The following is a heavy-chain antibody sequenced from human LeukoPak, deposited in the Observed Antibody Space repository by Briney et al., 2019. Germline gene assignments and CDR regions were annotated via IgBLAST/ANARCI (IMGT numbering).Heavy chain of an antibody. CDR3: ARVIGYYDSSGYSLNYFDY. CDR1: GGTFSSYA. Sequence: SVRVSCKASGGTFSSYAISWVRQAPGQGLEWMGGIIPIFGTANYAQKFQGRVTITADESTSTAYMELSSLRSEDTAVYYCARVIGYYDSSGYSLNYFDYWGQGTLVTVSS. CDR2: IIPIFGTA. V-gene: IGHV1-69*13. D-gene: IGHD3-22*01. J-gene: IGHJ4*02.